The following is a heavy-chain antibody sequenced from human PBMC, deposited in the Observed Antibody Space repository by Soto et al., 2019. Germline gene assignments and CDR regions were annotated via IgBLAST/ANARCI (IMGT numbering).Heavy chain of an antibody. CDR2: MNPNSGNT. CDR3: ARGYCSSTSCYAHYYYYMDV. D-gene: IGHD2-2*01. Sequence: ASVKVSCKASGYTFTSYDINWVRQATGQGLEWMGWMNPNSGNTGYAQKFQGRVTMTRKTSISTAYMELSSLRSEDTAVYYCARGYCSSTSCYAHYYYYMDVWGKGTTVTVSS. J-gene: IGHJ6*03. CDR1: GYTFTSYD. V-gene: IGHV1-8*01.